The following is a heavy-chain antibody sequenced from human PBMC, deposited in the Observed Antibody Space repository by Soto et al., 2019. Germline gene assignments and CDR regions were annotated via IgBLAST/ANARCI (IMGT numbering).Heavy chain of an antibody. CDR3: ARVPEYGPTGGYSSYEPYYYYYYMDV. D-gene: IGHD5-12*01. Sequence: GGSLRLSCAASGFTFSDYYMSWIRQAPGKGLEWVSYISSSGSTIYYADSVKGRFTISRYNAKNSRYLQMNSLKAEDTAVDYCARVPEYGPTGGYSSYEPYYYYYYMDVWGKGTTVTVSS. CDR1: GFTFSDYY. CDR2: ISSSGSTI. V-gene: IGHV3-11*01. J-gene: IGHJ6*03.